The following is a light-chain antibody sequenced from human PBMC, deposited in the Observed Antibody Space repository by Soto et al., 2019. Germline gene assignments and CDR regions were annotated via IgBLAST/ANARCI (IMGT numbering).Light chain of an antibody. CDR3: QQSNNWPPDRT. J-gene: IGKJ1*01. Sequence: EIVMTQSPATLSVSPGERATLSCRASQSVSSNLAWYQQKPCQAPRLLIYGASTRATGIPARFSGSGSGTEFTLTISSLTSEDFAIYFCQQSNNWPPDRTFGQGTKVEIK. CDR2: GAS. V-gene: IGKV3-15*01. CDR1: QSVSSN.